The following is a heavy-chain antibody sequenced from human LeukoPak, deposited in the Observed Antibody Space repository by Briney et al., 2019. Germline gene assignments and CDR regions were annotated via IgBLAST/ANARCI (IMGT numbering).Heavy chain of an antibody. V-gene: IGHV1-69*05. CDR1: GGTFSSYA. Sequence: GASVKVSCKASGGTFSSYAISWVRQAPGQGLEWMGGIIPIFGTANYAQKFQGRVTITTDESTSTAYMELSSLRSEDTAVYYCARGRPQLPAAHFDYWGQGTLVTVSS. CDR3: ARGRPQLPAAHFDY. CDR2: IIPIFGTA. D-gene: IGHD1-1*01. J-gene: IGHJ4*02.